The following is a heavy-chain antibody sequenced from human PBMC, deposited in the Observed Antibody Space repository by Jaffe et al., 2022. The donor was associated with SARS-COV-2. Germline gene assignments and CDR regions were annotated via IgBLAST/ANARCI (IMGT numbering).Heavy chain of an antibody. CDR3: AKEPHYYDSSGYYYYYGMDV. CDR2: ISGSGGST. Sequence: EVQLLESGGGLVQPGGSLRLSCAASGFTFSSYAMSWVRQAPGKGLEWVSAISGSGGSTYYADSVKGRFTISRDNSKNTLYLQMNSLRAEDTAVYYCAKEPHYYDSSGYYYYYGMDVWGQGTTVTVSS. CDR1: GFTFSSYA. D-gene: IGHD3-22*01. V-gene: IGHV3-23*01. J-gene: IGHJ6*02.